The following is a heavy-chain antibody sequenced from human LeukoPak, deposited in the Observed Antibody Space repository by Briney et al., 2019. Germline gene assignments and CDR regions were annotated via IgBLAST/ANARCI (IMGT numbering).Heavy chain of an antibody. CDR2: IYYSGST. V-gene: IGHV4-59*01. Sequence: SETLSLTCTVSGGSISSYYWTWIRQPPGKGLEWIGYIYYSGSTNYNPSLKSRVTISVDTSKNQFSLKLSSVTAADTAVYYCARRNYDSSGYFDYWGQGTLVTVSS. CDR3: ARRNYDSSGYFDY. J-gene: IGHJ4*02. D-gene: IGHD3-22*01. CDR1: GGSISSYY.